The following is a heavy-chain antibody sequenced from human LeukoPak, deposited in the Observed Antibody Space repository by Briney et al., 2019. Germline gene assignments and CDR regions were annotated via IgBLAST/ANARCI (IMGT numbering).Heavy chain of an antibody. D-gene: IGHD6-19*01. CDR1: GYSFTNYW. CDR2: IYPGDSDI. Sequence: GESLKISCKGSGYSFTNYWIGWVRQMPGKGLEWMGIIYPGDSDIRYSPSFQGQVTISGDKSISTAYLQWSNLRASDTAMYYCARRDSSGLRWAFDIWGQGTMVTASS. J-gene: IGHJ3*02. V-gene: IGHV5-51*01. CDR3: ARRDSSGLRWAFDI.